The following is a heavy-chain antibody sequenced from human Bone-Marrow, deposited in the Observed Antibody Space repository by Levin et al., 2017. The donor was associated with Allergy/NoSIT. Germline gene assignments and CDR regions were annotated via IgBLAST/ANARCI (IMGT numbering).Heavy chain of an antibody. Sequence: GASVKVSCKASGYTFTGYYMHWMRQAPGQGLEWMGWINPNSGGTNYAQKFQGRVTMTRDTSISTAYMELSRLRSDDTAVYYCARDRYYDFWSGYWYYYDGMDVWGQGTTVTVSS. CDR3: ARDRYYDFWSGYWYYYDGMDV. J-gene: IGHJ6*02. V-gene: IGHV1-2*02. CDR2: INPNSGGT. CDR1: GYTFTGYY. D-gene: IGHD3-3*01.